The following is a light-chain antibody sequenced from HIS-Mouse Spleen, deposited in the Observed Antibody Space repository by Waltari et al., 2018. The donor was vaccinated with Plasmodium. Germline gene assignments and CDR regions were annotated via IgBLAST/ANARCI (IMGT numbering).Light chain of an antibody. CDR1: QGISSY. CDR3: QQYYSYPFT. V-gene: IGKV1-8*01. CDR2: AAS. Sequence: AIRMTKSPSSLSASTGHRVTITCRASQGISSYLAWYQQKPGKAPKLLIYAASTLQSGVPSRFIGSGSGTDFTLTISCLQSEDFATYYCQQYYSYPFTFGPGTKVDIK. J-gene: IGKJ3*01.